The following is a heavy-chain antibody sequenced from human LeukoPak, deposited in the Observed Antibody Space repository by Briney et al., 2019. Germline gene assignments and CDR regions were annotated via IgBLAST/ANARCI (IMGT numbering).Heavy chain of an antibody. Sequence: GGSLRLTCAASGFTVSSNYMSWVRQAPGKGLEWVSVIYSGGNTYYADSVKGRFTISRDNSKNTLYLQMNSLRAEDTAVYYRALGDTSGYYYFQHWGQGTLVTVSS. CDR2: IYSGGNT. D-gene: IGHD3-22*01. J-gene: IGHJ1*01. V-gene: IGHV3-53*01. CDR3: ALGDTSGYYYFQH. CDR1: GFTVSSNY.